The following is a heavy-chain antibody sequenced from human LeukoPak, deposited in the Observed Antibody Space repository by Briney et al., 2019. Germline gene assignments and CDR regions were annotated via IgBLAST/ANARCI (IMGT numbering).Heavy chain of an antibody. CDR1: GFTFSSYG. D-gene: IGHD3-22*01. J-gene: IGHJ2*01. Sequence: GGSLRLSCAASGFTFSSYGMHWVRQAPGKGLEWVALIWYDGSNKDYADSVKGRFTIPRDNSKNTVYLQMNSLRAEDTAVYYCAKDYGFITPYCYFDLWGRGTLVTVSS. CDR2: IWYDGSNK. V-gene: IGHV3-33*06. CDR3: AKDYGFITPYCYFDL.